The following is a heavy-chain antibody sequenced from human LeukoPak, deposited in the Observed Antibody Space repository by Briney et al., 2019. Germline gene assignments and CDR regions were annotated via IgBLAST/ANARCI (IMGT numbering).Heavy chain of an antibody. V-gene: IGHV4-61*02. Sequence: PSQTLSLTCTVSGGSISSGYYYWSWIRQPAGKGLEYIGRIYTSGSTNYNPSLKSRVTISVDTSKNQFSLKLSSVTAADTAVYYCARGEWELGYYMDVWGKGTTVTISS. CDR1: GGSISSGYYY. CDR2: IYTSGST. CDR3: ARGEWELGYYMDV. D-gene: IGHD1-26*01. J-gene: IGHJ6*03.